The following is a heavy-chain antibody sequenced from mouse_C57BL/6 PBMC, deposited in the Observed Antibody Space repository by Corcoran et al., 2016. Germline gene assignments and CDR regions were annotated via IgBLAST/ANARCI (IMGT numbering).Heavy chain of an antibody. CDR1: GYTFTDYY. D-gene: IGHD2-3*01. Sequence: EVQLQQSGPELVKPGASVKISCKASGYTFTDYYMNWVKQSHGKSLEWIGDINPNNGGTSYNQKFKGKATLTVDKSSSTAYMELRSLTSEDSAVYYCARDGYHRGGAMDYWGQGTSVTVSS. CDR2: INPNNGGT. CDR3: ARDGYHRGGAMDY. V-gene: IGHV1-26*01. J-gene: IGHJ4*01.